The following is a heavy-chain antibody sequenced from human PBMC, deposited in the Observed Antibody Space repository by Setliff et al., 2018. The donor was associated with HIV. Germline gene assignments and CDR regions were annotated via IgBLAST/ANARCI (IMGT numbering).Heavy chain of an antibody. D-gene: IGHD6-13*01. CDR2: ISGGGGIT. CDR1: GFTFSNYA. J-gene: IGHJ4*02. Sequence: RLSCAASGFTFSNYAMTWVRQAPGTGLECVSAISGGGGITYYADSVKGRFTISRDNSKNTLYLQMNSLRVEDTALYYCAKDYLSSSTWYGGLGYWGLGTLVTVSS. V-gene: IGHV3-23*01. CDR3: AKDYLSSSTWYGGLGY.